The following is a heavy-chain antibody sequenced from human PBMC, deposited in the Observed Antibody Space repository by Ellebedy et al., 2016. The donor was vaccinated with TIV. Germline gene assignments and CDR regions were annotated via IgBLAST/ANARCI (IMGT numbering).Heavy chain of an antibody. D-gene: IGHD6-19*01. CDR3: AKRPIAVPGTNDGRRFFDY. CDR2: ISESETT. J-gene: IGHJ4*02. V-gene: IGHV3-23*01. CDR1: GFTFRSHA. Sequence: PGGSLRLSCAASGFTFRSHAMSWVRQAPGKGLEWVSTISESETTYYADSVTGRFTISRDNSKNTLYLQMNSLRAEDTAVYYCAKRPIAVPGTNDGRRFFDYWGQGALVTVSS.